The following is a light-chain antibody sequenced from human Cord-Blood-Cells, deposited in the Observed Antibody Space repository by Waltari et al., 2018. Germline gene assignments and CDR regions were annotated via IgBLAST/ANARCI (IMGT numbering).Light chain of an antibody. CDR3: QAWDSSTWV. J-gene: IGLJ3*02. Sequence: SYELTQPPSVSVSPGQTASITCSGDKLGDNYACWYQQKPGQSPVMVIYQDSKRPPGSPERFSGSNSGNTATLTISGTQSMDEADYYCQAWDSSTWVFGGGTKLTVL. CDR1: KLGDNY. V-gene: IGLV3-1*01. CDR2: QDS.